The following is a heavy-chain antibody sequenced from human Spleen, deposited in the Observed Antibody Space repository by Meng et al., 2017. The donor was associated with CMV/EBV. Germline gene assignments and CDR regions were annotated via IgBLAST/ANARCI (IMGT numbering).Heavy chain of an antibody. Sequence: GESLKISCAATGFTFRSFAMTWVRQAPGKGLEWVTGISASGGNTNYADSVKGRFTISRDNSKNSLYLQMNSLRAEDTAVYYCARDPEGDFWSGYYPYYYYGMDVWGQGTTVTVSS. CDR2: ISASGGNT. CDR1: GFTFRSFA. J-gene: IGHJ6*02. D-gene: IGHD3-3*01. CDR3: ARDPEGDFWSGYYPYYYYGMDV. V-gene: IGHV3-23*01.